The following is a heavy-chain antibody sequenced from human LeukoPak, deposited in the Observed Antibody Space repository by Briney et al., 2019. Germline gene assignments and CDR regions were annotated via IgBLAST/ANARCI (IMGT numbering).Heavy chain of an antibody. D-gene: IGHD1-1*01. CDR2: INHSGST. J-gene: IGHJ4*02. CDR1: GGSFSGYY. V-gene: IGHV4-34*01. Sequence: PETLSLTCAVYGGSFSGYYWSWIRQPPGKGLEWIGEINHSGSTNYNPSLKSRVTISVDTSKNQFSLKLSSVTAADTAVYYCARATTGPDYWGQGTLVTVSS. CDR3: ARATTGPDY.